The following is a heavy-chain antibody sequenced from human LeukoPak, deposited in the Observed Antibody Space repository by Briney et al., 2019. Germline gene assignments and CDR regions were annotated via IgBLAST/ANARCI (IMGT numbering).Heavy chain of an antibody. CDR3: AHRLETAAYGDNLFDP. J-gene: IGHJ5*02. Sequence: SGPTLVNPTQTFTLTCTFSGFSLSTNGVGVGWIRQPPGKALEWLALIYWNDDKRYSPSLKSGLTITKDTSKNQVVLTMTNMDPVDTATYYCAHRLETAAYGDNLFDPWGQGTLVTVSS. CDR1: GFSLSTNGVG. D-gene: IGHD4-17*01. CDR2: IYWNDDK. V-gene: IGHV2-5*01.